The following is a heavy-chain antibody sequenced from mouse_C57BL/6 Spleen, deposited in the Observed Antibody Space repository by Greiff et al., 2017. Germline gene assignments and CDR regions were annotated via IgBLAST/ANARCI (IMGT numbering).Heavy chain of an antibody. CDR3: AREGANWGFDY. D-gene: IGHD4-1*01. V-gene: IGHV1-72*01. CDR1: GYTFTSYW. J-gene: IGHJ2*01. CDR2: MEPNSGGT. Sequence: QLKQPGAELVKPGAPVRLSCKASGYTFTSYWMNGVKRRPGRGLGRIGRMEPNSGGTKYNQKFKSKATLTVDKPSSTAYMQLSSLTSEDSAVYYCAREGANWGFDYWGQGTTLTVSS.